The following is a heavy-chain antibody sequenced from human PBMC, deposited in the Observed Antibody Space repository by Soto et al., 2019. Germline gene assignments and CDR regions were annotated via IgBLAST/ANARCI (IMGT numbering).Heavy chain of an antibody. D-gene: IGHD6-6*01. CDR1: GGTFSSYT. V-gene: IGHV1-69*02. Sequence: ASVKVSCKASGGTFSSYTISWVRQAPGQGLEWMGRIIPILGIANYAQKFQGRVTITADKSTSTAYMELSSLRSEDTAVYYCASKSTYREDSSPTRADDYWGQGTLVTVSS. J-gene: IGHJ4*02. CDR3: ASKSTYREDSSPTRADDY. CDR2: IIPILGIA.